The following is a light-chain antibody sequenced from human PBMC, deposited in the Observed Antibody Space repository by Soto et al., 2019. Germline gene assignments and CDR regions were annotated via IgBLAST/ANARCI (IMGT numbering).Light chain of an antibody. CDR3: QQYGSSLYA. Sequence: EIVLTQSPGTLSLAPGERATLSCRASQSVSSSYLAWYQQKPGQAPRLLIYGASSRATGISDRFSGSGSGTDFTLTISRLEPEDFAVYYCQQYGSSLYAFGQGTKLEIK. J-gene: IGKJ2*01. CDR1: QSVSSSY. CDR2: GAS. V-gene: IGKV3-20*01.